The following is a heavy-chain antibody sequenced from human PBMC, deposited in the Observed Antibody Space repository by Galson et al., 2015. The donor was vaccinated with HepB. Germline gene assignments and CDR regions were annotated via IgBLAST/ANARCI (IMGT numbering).Heavy chain of an antibody. CDR1: GGSFSGYY. D-gene: IGHD6-19*01. Sequence: LSLTCAVYGGSFSGYYWSWIRQPPGKGLEWIGEINHSGSTNYNPSLKSRVTISVDTSKNQSSLKVSSVTAADTALYYCARGGGVAGISYWGQGTLVTVSS. J-gene: IGHJ4*02. CDR2: INHSGST. CDR3: ARGGGVAGISY. V-gene: IGHV4-34*01.